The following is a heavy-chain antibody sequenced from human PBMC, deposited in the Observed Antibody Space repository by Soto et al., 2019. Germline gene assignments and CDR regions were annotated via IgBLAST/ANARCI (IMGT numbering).Heavy chain of an antibody. J-gene: IGHJ4*02. Sequence: PSETLSRTCTVSGGSVTNSSYYWVWIRQSPGKVLEWIGSVYYRGRSYSKSSVKSRVTISVDTSKNQFSLNLNSVTASDTAVYFCVSQRTNVITKAYFDYWGPGALVTVSS. CDR3: VSQRTNVITKAYFDY. CDR1: GGSVTNSSYY. V-gene: IGHV4-39*01. D-gene: IGHD1-20*01. CDR2: VYYRGRS.